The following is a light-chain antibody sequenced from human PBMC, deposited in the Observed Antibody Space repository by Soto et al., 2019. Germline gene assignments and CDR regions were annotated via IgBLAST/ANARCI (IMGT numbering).Light chain of an antibody. Sequence: DIQMTQYPSTLSASVGDRVTITCRASQSITTYVNWYQQKLGKAPTLLIYAASSLQSGVPSRFSGSGSGTDFTLTISSLQPEDFATYFCQQCYSSPRTFGQGTKV. J-gene: IGKJ1*01. V-gene: IGKV1-39*01. CDR3: QQCYSSPRT. CDR2: AAS. CDR1: QSITTY.